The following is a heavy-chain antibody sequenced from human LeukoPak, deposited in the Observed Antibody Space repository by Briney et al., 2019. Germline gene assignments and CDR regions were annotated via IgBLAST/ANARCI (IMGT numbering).Heavy chain of an antibody. CDR1: GFTFSSYA. Sequence: TGRSLRLSCAASGFTFSSYAMHWVRQAPGKGLEWVAVISYDGSNKYYADSVKGRFTISRDNSKNTLYLQMNSLRAEDTAVYYCARGKYYYDGSGYYGFGDYWGQGTLVTVSS. V-gene: IGHV3-30-3*01. J-gene: IGHJ4*02. CDR2: ISYDGSNK. D-gene: IGHD3-22*01. CDR3: ARGKYYYDGSGYYGFGDY.